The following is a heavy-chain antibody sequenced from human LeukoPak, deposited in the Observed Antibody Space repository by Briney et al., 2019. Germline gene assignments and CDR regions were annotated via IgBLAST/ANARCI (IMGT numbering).Heavy chain of an antibody. CDR2: IYYSGST. J-gene: IGHJ4*02. D-gene: IGHD5-12*01. Sequence: SQTLSLTCTVSGGSISSGGYYWSWIRQHPGKGLEWIGYIYYSGSTYCNPSLKSRVTISVDTSKNQFSLKLSSVTAADTAVYYCATVGRYSGYDYWRWYFDYWGQGTPVTVSS. V-gene: IGHV4-31*03. CDR3: ATVGRYSGYDYWRWYFDY. CDR1: GGSISSGGYY.